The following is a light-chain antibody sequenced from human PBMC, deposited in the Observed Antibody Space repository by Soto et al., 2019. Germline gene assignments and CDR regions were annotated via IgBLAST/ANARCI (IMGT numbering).Light chain of an antibody. CDR3: QQYNNWPPWP. Sequence: IQMPQSPSTLSASVGDRVTITCRASENIGAWLAWYQQKPGKAPKLLIYKASSLDSGVPSRFSGGGSGTEFTLTISSLQSEDFAVYYCQQYNNWPPWPFGQGTKVDIK. J-gene: IGKJ1*01. V-gene: IGKV1-5*03. CDR2: KAS. CDR1: ENIGAW.